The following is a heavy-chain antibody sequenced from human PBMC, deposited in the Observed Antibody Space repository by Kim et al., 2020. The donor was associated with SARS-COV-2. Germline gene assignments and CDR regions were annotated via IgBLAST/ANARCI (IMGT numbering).Heavy chain of an antibody. V-gene: IGHV4-34*01. CDR2: VNHRGST. J-gene: IGHJ5*02. D-gene: IGHD5-12*01. Sequence: SETLSLTCAVYGGSFTDYYWSWIRQAPGKGLEWIGEVNHRGSTNYNPSLKNRVTLSIVTPKNQFSLTLRSVAAAATASYFCSRVAHSGYCESLGQGTLGT. CDR1: GGSFTDYY. CDR3: SRVAHSGYCES.